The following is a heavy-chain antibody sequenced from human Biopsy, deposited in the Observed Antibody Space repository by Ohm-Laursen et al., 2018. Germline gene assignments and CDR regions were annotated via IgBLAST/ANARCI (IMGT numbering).Heavy chain of an antibody. D-gene: IGHD3-3*01. CDR3: AADADGYYTEFDY. Sequence: SSANVSCNASGGPSSNYAFSWVRQAPRQGLEWVGRIVPILGHLNYAQRFQGRVSITADKSTTYVYMELSRLTSGDTAVYYCAADADGYYTEFDYWGPGTLVTVSS. J-gene: IGHJ4*02. CDR1: GGPSSNYA. V-gene: IGHV1-69*04. CDR2: IVPILGHL.